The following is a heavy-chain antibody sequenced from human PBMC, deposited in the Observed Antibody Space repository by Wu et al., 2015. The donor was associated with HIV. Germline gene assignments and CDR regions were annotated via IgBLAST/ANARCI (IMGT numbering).Heavy chain of an antibody. Sequence: QVQLQESGPGLVKPSETLSLTCTVSGGSISSYYWSWIRQPPGKGLEWIGYIYYSGSTNYNPSLKSRVTISVDTSKNQFSLKLSSVTAADTAVYYCARDQSGRTRYYGMDVWGQGTTVTVSS. CDR2: IYYSGST. CDR3: ARDQSGRTRYYGMDV. J-gene: IGHJ6*02. CDR1: GGSISSYY. V-gene: IGHV4-59*01.